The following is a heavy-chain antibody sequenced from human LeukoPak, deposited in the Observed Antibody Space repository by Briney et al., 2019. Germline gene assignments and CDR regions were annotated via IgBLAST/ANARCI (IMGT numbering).Heavy chain of an antibody. J-gene: IGHJ4*02. CDR3: ARVVDTHFDY. CDR1: GFTFSSYW. V-gene: IGHV3-74*01. Sequence: PGGSLRLFCAASGFTFSSYWMHWVRQAPGKGLVGVSRIKSDGSSTTYADSVKGRFTIYRDNAKNPLYLKMNSLRAEDKAVYYCARVVDTHFDYWGQGTLVTVSS. D-gene: IGHD5-18*01. CDR2: IKSDGSST.